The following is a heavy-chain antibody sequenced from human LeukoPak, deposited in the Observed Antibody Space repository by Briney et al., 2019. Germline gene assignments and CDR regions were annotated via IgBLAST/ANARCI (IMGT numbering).Heavy chain of an antibody. V-gene: IGHV3-30*18. CDR1: GFTFSSYG. CDR2: ISYDGSNK. Sequence: PGRSLRLSCAASGFTFSSYGMHWVRQAPGKGLEWVAVISYDGSNKYYADSVKGRSTISRDNSKNTLYLQMNSLRAEDTAVYYCAKDRLVVVPAAMPKARGLFDYWGQGTLVTVSS. J-gene: IGHJ4*02. D-gene: IGHD2-2*01. CDR3: AKDRLVVVPAAMPKARGLFDY.